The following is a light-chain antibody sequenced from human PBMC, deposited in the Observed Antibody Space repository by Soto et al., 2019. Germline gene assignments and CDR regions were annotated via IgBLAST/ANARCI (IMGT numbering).Light chain of an antibody. CDR2: SAS. J-gene: IGKJ4*01. CDR1: QRIDRS. V-gene: IGKV1-39*01. Sequence: DIQMTQSPSSLSAFVGDRVTITCRANQRIDRSIAWYQQKPGKAPKLLIYSASNLQCEVPSRFSGSGFGTDFTLTISSLQPEDFATYYCQQNYSVPPTFGGGTQVEIK. CDR3: QQNYSVPPT.